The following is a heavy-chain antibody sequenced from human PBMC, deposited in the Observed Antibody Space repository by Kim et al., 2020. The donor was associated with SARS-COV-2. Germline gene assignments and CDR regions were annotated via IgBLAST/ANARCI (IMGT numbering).Heavy chain of an antibody. CDR1: GFIFSSYG. Sequence: GGSLRLSCAASGFIFSSYGMHWVRQVPGKGLEWVAVISDDGSNKYYVDSVKGRFTISRDNSRNTLYLQMNSLRPEDTAVYYCAKEKGGSDNFSKWLEYWGQGTLVTVSS. J-gene: IGHJ4*02. D-gene: IGHD1-26*01. V-gene: IGHV3-30*18. CDR3: AKEKGGSDNFSKWLEY. CDR2: ISDDGSNK.